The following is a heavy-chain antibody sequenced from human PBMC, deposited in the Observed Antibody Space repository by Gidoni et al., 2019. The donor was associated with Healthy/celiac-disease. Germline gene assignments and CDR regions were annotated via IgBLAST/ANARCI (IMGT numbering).Heavy chain of an antibody. CDR2: ISGSGGST. J-gene: IGHJ4*02. CDR3: AKLDKVIYYFDY. Sequence: EVQLLESGGGLVQPGGSLRLSCAASGFPFSSYAMSWVRQAPGKGLEWVSAISGSGGSTYYADSVKGRFTISRDNSKNTLYLQMNSLRAEDTAVYYCAKLDKVIYYFDYWNQGTLVTVSS. V-gene: IGHV3-23*01. D-gene: IGHD2-21*01. CDR1: GFPFSSYA.